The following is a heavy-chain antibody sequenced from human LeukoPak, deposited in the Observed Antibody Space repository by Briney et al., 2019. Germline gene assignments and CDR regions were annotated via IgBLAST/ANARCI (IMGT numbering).Heavy chain of an antibody. Sequence: GGSLRLSCAASGFTFSSYEMNWFRQAPGKGLEWLSYISSSGGAIYYADSVRGRFTISRDNAKNSLYLQMNSLRVEDTAVYFCAREGTGDRVFDYWGQGTLVTVSS. V-gene: IGHV3-48*03. D-gene: IGHD7-27*01. CDR1: GFTFSSYE. J-gene: IGHJ4*02. CDR3: AREGTGDRVFDY. CDR2: ISSSGGAI.